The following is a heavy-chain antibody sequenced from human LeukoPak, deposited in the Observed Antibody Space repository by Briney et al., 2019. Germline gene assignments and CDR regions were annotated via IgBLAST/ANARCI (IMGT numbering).Heavy chain of an antibody. D-gene: IGHD2-15*01. CDR2: IYSGGST. CDR3: ARKAASAFDY. Sequence: PGGSLRLSCAASGFTVSSNYMSWVRQAPGKGLEWVSVIYSGGSTYYADSVKGRFTISRDNSKNTLYLQMNSLRAEDTAVYYCARKAASAFDYWAREPWSPSPQ. J-gene: IGHJ4*02. CDR1: GFTVSSNY. V-gene: IGHV3-66*02.